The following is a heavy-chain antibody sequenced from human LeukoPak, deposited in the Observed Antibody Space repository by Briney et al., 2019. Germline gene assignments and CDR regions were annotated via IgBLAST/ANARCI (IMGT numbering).Heavy chain of an antibody. V-gene: IGHV4-31*11. CDR1: GSSISSGGYR. CDR3: AREMDAHPRIVV. CDR2: INYSGST. J-gene: IGHJ1*01. D-gene: IGHD2-21*01. Sequence: PSETLSLTCAVSGSSISSGGYRWTWIRQYPGKGLEWIGYINYSGSTYYNPSLKSRVIISVDTSKNQFSLNLNSVTAADTAVYYCAREMDAHPRIVVWGQGTLVTVSS.